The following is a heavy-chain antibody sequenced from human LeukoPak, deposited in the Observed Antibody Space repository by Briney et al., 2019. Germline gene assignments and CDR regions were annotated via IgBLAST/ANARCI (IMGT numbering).Heavy chain of an antibody. CDR2: IYPGDSDA. Sequence: GESLKISCKGSGSSFTSYWIGWVRQMPGKGLEWMGIIYPGDSDARYSPSFQGQVTISADKSISTAYLQWSSLKASYTAMYYCARLRPTYYYYYGMDVWGQGTTVTVSS. CDR1: GSSFTSYW. V-gene: IGHV5-51*01. J-gene: IGHJ6*02. CDR3: ARLRPTYYYYYGMDV.